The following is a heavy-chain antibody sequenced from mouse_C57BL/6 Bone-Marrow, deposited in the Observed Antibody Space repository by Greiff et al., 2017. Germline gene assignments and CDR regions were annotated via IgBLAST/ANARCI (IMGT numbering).Heavy chain of an antibody. D-gene: IGHD2-2*01. CDR1: GYTFTDYN. J-gene: IGHJ1*03. CDR3: ADGRYYGYDDERVDV. V-gene: IGHV1-22*01. Sequence: EVQLQQSGPELVKPGASVKMSCKASGYTFTDYNMHWVKQSHGKSLEWIGYINPNNGGTSYNQKFKGKATLTVNKSSSTAYMELRSLTSEDSAVYYCADGRYYGYDDERVDVWGTGTTVTVSS. CDR2: INPNNGGT.